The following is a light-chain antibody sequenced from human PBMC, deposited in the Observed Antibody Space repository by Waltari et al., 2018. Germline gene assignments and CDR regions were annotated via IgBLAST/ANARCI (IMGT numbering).Light chain of an antibody. CDR2: KAS. CDR1: QSINNW. J-gene: IGKJ1*01. CDR3: QQYNNYVWT. Sequence: DIQMTKSPSTLSASVGDRVTITCRASQSINNWLAWYQQKPGKAPKLLIYKASSLESGVPSRFSGSGSGTEFTLTISSLQPDDFATYYCQQYNNYVWTFGQGTKVEIK. V-gene: IGKV1-5*03.